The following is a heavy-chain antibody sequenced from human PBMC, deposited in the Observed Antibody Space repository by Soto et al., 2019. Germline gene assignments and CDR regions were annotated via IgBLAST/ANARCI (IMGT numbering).Heavy chain of an antibody. CDR1: GFTITSSA. Sequence: SVKVSCKASGFTITSSAVQWMRQARGQRLEWIGWIVVGSGNTNYAQKFQERVTITRDMSTSTAYMELSSLRSEDTAVYYCAADPLAAMVTGYFDYWGQGTLVTVSS. D-gene: IGHD5-18*01. J-gene: IGHJ4*02. CDR2: IVVGSGNT. CDR3: AADPLAAMVTGYFDY. V-gene: IGHV1-58*01.